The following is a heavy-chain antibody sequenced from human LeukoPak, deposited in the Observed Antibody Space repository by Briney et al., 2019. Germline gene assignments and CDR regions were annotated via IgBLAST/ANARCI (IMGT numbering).Heavy chain of an antibody. CDR1: GFTFSNYA. J-gene: IGHJ4*02. CDR3: AKGPGSGRGYFDY. CDR2: ISAGGGST. D-gene: IGHD1-26*01. Sequence: GGSLRLSCAASGFTFSNYAINWVRQAPGKGLEWVSVISAGGGSTYYTDSVKGRFTISRDNSENTLYLQMNSLRAEDTAVYYCAKGPGSGRGYFDYWGQGTLVTVSP. V-gene: IGHV3-23*01.